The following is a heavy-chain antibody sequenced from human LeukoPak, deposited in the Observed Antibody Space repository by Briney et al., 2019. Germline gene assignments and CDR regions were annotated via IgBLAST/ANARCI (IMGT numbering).Heavy chain of an antibody. CDR1: GGSIFSYY. CDR2: IYANGIT. V-gene: IGHV4-4*08. D-gene: IGHD3-22*01. Sequence: SETLSLTCTVSGGSIFSYYWNWIRQSPGKGLGWVGYIYANGITTYNPSLRSRGSISIDTSRNQFPLRLTSVTAADTATYYCARRAYYASSGYKPTAGYFDLWGRGTLVTVSS. J-gene: IGHJ2*01. CDR3: ARRAYYASSGYKPTAGYFDL.